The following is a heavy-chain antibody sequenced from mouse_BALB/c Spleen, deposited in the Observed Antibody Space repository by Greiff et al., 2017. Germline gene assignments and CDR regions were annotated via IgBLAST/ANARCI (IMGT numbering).Heavy chain of an antibody. CDR1: GYTFTSYW. Sequence: VQLQQSGAELARPGASVKLSCKASGYTFTSYWMQWVKQRPGQGLEWIGAIYPGDGDTRYTQKFKGKATLTADKSSSTAYMQLSSLASEDSAVYNCARSYYYGSSSPRFDVWGAGTTVTVSS. V-gene: IGHV1-87*01. J-gene: IGHJ1*01. D-gene: IGHD1-1*01. CDR3: ARSYYYGSSSPRFDV. CDR2: IYPGDGDT.